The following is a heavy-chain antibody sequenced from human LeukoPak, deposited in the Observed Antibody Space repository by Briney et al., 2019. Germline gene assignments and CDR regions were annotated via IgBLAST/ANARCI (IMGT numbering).Heavy chain of an antibody. CDR2: ITGSGGST. D-gene: IGHD3-22*01. J-gene: IGHJ4*02. CDR1: GIALSNYV. CDR3: AKRGVVIRVILVGFHKEAYYFDS. Sequence: GGSLRLSCAVSGIALSNYVMSWVRLAPGKGLEWVAGITGSGGSTNYADSVKGRFTISRDNPKNTLYLQMNSLRAEDTAVYFCAKRGVVIRVILVGFHKEAYYFDSWGQGALVTVSS. V-gene: IGHV3-23*01.